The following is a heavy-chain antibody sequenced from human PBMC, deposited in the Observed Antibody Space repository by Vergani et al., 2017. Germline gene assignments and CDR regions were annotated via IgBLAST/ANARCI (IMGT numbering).Heavy chain of an antibody. V-gene: IGHV4-39*01. Sequence: QLQLQESGPGLVKPSATLSLTCSVSGASIRISNYYWGWIRQPPGKGLEWISSIYYSGGTYYNPSLKSRVTISVDTSKNQFSLKLSSVTAADTAVYFCARHSTVEWLVKLGWIDPWGQGILVTVSS. CDR1: GASIRISNYY. CDR2: IYYSGGT. D-gene: IGHD6-19*01. J-gene: IGHJ5*02. CDR3: ARHSTVEWLVKLGWIDP.